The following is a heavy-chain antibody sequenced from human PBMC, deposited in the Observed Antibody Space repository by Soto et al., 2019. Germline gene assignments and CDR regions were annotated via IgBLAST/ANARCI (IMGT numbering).Heavy chain of an antibody. J-gene: IGHJ5*02. CDR3: AKAAGSCSGVTCYPNWFAP. CDR2: VFAGGGGT. CDR1: GFTFSSYA. Sequence: GGFLRLPCAGSGFTFSSYAMNWVRQAPGRGLEWVAAVFAGGGGTAYADSVKGRFIISRDNSKNTLYLQMNSLTAEDTAVYYCAKAAGSCSGVTCYPNWFAPWGQGTPVTVSS. V-gene: IGHV3-23*01. D-gene: IGHD2-15*01.